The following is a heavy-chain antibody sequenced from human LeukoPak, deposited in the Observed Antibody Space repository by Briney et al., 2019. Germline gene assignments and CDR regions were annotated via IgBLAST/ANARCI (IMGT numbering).Heavy chain of an antibody. D-gene: IGHD3-22*01. CDR1: GYSFTSYW. CDR3: ARSPTYYYDSSGPTGAFDI. J-gene: IGHJ3*02. V-gene: IGHV5-51*01. Sequence: GESLKISCKGSGYSFTSYWIGWVRQMPGKGLEWMGIIYPGDSDTRYSPSFQGQVTISADKSISTAYLQWSSLKASDTAMYYCARSPTYYYDSSGPTGAFDIWGQGTMVTVSS. CDR2: IYPGDSDT.